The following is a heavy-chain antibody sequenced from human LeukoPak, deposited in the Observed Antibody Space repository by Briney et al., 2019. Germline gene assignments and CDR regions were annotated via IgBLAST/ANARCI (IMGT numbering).Heavy chain of an antibody. CDR3: ARGIVDYYYGMDV. Sequence: SETLSLTCTVSGGSISSYYWSWIRQPPGKGLEWIGYIYYRGSTNYNPSLKSRVTISVDTSKNQFSLKLSSVTAADTAVYYCARGIVDYYYGMDVWGKGTTVTVSS. CDR1: GGSISSYY. J-gene: IGHJ6*04. V-gene: IGHV4-59*01. CDR2: IYYRGST. D-gene: IGHD2-15*01.